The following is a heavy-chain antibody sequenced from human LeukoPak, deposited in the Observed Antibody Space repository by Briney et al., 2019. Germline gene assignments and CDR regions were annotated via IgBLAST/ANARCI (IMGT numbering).Heavy chain of an antibody. CDR1: GFTFSSYG. J-gene: IGHJ4*02. CDR3: AREVYDFWRKGYYFDY. V-gene: IGHV3-30*03. Sequence: GGSLRLSCAASGFTFSSYGMHWVRQAPGKGLEWVAVISYDGSNKYYAGSVKGRFTISRDNSKNTLYLQMNSLRAEDTAVYYCAREVYDFWRKGYYFDYWGQGTLVTVSS. CDR2: ISYDGSNK. D-gene: IGHD3-3*01.